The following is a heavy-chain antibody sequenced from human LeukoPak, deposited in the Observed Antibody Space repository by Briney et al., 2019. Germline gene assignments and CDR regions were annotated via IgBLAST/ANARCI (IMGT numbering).Heavy chain of an antibody. Sequence: SETLFLTCTVSGGSITGYDWKWVRQSPGKGLEWIGYIYDSGTANYNPSLKSRVAISIDTSKNQFSLKVNSLTAADTALYFCARKNFYPSWYFDVWGRGTLVTVSS. CDR3: ARKNFYPSWYFDV. CDR2: IYDSGTA. J-gene: IGHJ2*01. V-gene: IGHV4-59*08. CDR1: GGSITGYD. D-gene: IGHD3-3*01.